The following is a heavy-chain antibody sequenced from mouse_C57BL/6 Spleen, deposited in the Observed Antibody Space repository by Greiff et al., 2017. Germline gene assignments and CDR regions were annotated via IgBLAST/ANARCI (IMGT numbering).Heavy chain of an antibody. Sequence: SGAELVRPGTSVKMSCKASGYTFTNYWIGWAKQRPGHGLEWIGDIYPGGGYTNYNEKFKGKATLTADKSSSTAYMQFSSLTSEDSAIYYCARRPSHWYFDVWGTGTTVTVSS. CDR2: IYPGGGYT. CDR1: GYTFTNYW. D-gene: IGHD6-1*01. J-gene: IGHJ1*03. V-gene: IGHV1-63*01. CDR3: ARRPSHWYFDV.